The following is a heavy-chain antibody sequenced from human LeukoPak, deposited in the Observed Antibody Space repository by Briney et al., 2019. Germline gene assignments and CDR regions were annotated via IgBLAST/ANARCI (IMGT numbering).Heavy chain of an antibody. CDR2: INPNSGGT. CDR1: GYTFTGYY. CDR3: AAGVTTVTTRIKR. D-gene: IGHD4-17*01. J-gene: IGHJ4*02. V-gene: IGHV1-2*02. Sequence: ASVKVSRKASGYTFTGYYMHWVRQAPGQGLEWMGWINPNSGGTNYAQKFQGRVTMTRDTSISTAYMELSGLRSDDTAVYYCAAGVTTVTTRIKRWGQGTLVTVSS.